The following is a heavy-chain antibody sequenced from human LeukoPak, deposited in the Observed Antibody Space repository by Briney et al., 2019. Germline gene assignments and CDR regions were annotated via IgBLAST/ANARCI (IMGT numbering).Heavy chain of an antibody. Sequence: PGGSLRLSCEASGFTFSSYSMNWVRQAPGKGLEWVSSISSSSSYIYYADSVKGRFTISRDNAKNSLYLQMNSLRAEDTAVYYCYGSGSYYNNWFDPWGQGTLVTVSS. CDR3: YGSGSYYNNWFDP. CDR2: ISSSSSYI. J-gene: IGHJ5*02. V-gene: IGHV3-21*01. D-gene: IGHD3-10*01. CDR1: GFTFSSYS.